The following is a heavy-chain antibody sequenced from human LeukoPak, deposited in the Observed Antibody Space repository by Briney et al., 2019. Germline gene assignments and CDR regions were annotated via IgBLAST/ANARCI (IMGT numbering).Heavy chain of an antibody. V-gene: IGHV3-23*01. CDR2: IIGSGSST. CDR1: GFTFSSYA. Sequence: GGSLRLSCTASGFTFSSYAMNWVRQAPGKGLEWVSAIIGSGSSTYYADSVKGRFTISRDNSKNTLFLQMNSLRAEDTAVYYCAKDRAQQLVLDFWGQGTLVTVSS. J-gene: IGHJ4*02. CDR3: AKDRAQQLVLDF. D-gene: IGHD6-13*01.